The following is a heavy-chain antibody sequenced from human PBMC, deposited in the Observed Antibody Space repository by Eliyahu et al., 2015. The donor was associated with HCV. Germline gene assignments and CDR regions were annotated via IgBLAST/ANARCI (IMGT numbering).Heavy chain of an antibody. Sequence: QVQLVQSGAEVKKPGASVKVSCKASGYSFTTYYMHWVRQAPGQGPEWMGIINPSGGKTTYAQKFQGRVTMTRDTSTSTVYMELSSLRSEDTAVYYCGRAPYCGADCYHAFDIWGQGTMVTVSS. J-gene: IGHJ3*02. V-gene: IGHV1-46*03. D-gene: IGHD2-21*02. CDR3: GRAPYCGADCYHAFDI. CDR2: INPSGGKT. CDR1: GYSFTTYY.